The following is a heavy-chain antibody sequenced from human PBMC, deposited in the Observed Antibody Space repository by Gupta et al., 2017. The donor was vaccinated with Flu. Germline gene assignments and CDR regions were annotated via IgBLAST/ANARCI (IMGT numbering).Heavy chain of an antibody. CDR1: GFTMSSYW. Sequence: EVQMVESGGGLVRPGGSVRLSGEASGFTMSSYWMSWVRQAPGKGLEWVANIKQDASEKYYGDSVKGRFSISRDNAKNSHYLQMNNLRAEDTAVYYCARDSGRFYIDYWGQGTLVTVSS. CDR3: ARDSGRFYIDY. V-gene: IGHV3-7*01. CDR2: IKQDASEK. D-gene: IGHD1-26*01. J-gene: IGHJ4*02.